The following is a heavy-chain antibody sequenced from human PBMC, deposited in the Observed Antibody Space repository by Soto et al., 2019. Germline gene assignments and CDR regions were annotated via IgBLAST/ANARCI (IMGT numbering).Heavy chain of an antibody. J-gene: IGHJ3*02. CDR2: ISGSGGST. CDR3: ASKRGGSYYNYRVFAFDI. Sequence: EVQLLESGGGLVQPGGSLRLSCAASGFTFSSYAMSWVRQAPGKGLEWVSAISGSGGSTYYADSVKGRFTISRDNSKNTLYLQMNSLRAEDTAVYYCASKRGGSYYNYRVFAFDIWGQGTMVTVSS. V-gene: IGHV3-23*01. D-gene: IGHD1-26*01. CDR1: GFTFSSYA.